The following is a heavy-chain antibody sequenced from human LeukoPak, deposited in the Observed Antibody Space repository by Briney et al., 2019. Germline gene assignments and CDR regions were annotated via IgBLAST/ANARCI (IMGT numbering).Heavy chain of an antibody. J-gene: IGHJ5*02. Sequence: ASVKVSCKASVYTFTSYGISWVRQAPGQGLEWMGWISAYNGSTNYAQKLQGRVTMTTDTSTSIAYMELRSLRSDDTAVYYCARDRGDYGSGSYYKAWGQGTLVTVSS. D-gene: IGHD3-10*01. V-gene: IGHV1-18*01. CDR2: ISAYNGST. CDR3: ARDRGDYGSGSYYKA. CDR1: VYTFTSYG.